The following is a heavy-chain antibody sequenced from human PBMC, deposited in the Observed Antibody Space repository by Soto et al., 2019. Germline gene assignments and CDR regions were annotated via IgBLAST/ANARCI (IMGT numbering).Heavy chain of an antibody. CDR3: TTDIVVVTAPDYGMDV. J-gene: IGHJ6*02. CDR1: GFPFSNAW. Sequence: GGSLSLSFAASGFPFSNAWMSWVRQAPGKGLEWVGRIKSKTDGGTTDYAAPVKGRFTISRDDSKNTLYLQMNSLKTEDTAVYYCTTDIVVVTAPDYGMDVWGQGTTVTVSS. CDR2: IKSKTDGGTT. D-gene: IGHD2-21*02. V-gene: IGHV3-15*01.